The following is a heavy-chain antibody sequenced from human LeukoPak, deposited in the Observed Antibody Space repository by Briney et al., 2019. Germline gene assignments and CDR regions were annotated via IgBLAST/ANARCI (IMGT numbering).Heavy chain of an antibody. D-gene: IGHD2-2*02. CDR1: GGSISSGGYY. Sequence: SETLSLTCNVSGGSISSGGYYWSWIRQHPEKGLEWIGYIYYSGSTYYNPSLKSRLTIPVDTSKNQLSLKLSSVTAADTAVYYCAGSLYCSSTSCYKALRFDPWGQGTLVTVSS. J-gene: IGHJ5*02. V-gene: IGHV4-31*03. CDR3: AGSLYCSSTSCYKALRFDP. CDR2: IYYSGST.